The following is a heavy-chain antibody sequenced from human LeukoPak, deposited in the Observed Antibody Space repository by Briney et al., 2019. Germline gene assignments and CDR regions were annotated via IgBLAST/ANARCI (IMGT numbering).Heavy chain of an antibody. V-gene: IGHV3-13*01. J-gene: IGHJ4*02. Sequence: GGSLRLSCAASGFTFSSYDMHWVRQATGKGLEWVSAIGTAGDTYYPGSVKGRFTISRENAKNSLYLQMNSLRAEDTAVYYCAREHSSSWYDDYFDYWGQGTLVTVSS. CDR2: IGTAGDT. D-gene: IGHD6-13*01. CDR3: AREHSSSWYDDYFDY. CDR1: GFTFSSYD.